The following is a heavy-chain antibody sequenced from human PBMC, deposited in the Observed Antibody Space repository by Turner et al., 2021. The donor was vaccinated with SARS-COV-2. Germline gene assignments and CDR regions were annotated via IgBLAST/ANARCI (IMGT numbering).Heavy chain of an antibody. J-gene: IGHJ5*02. D-gene: IGHD3-10*01. CDR1: GASISSYY. V-gene: IGHV4-59*01. CDR2: IYYRGST. Sequence: VLLQAAGPGLVKPSGTLSLTCTVSGASISSYYWAWIRQPPGKRLEWIGYIYYRGSTNYNPSLKSRVTISVDTSKNQFSLKLTSVTAADTAVYFCARELTNNWFDPWGQGTLVTVSS. CDR3: ARELTNNWFDP.